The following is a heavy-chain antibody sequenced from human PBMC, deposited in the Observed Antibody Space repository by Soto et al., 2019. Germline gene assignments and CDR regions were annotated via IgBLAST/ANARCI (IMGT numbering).Heavy chain of an antibody. J-gene: IGHJ4*02. CDR3: ARAGGLGAVAVDY. CDR1: GGSISSGGYS. Sequence: QLQLQESGSGLVKPSQTLSLTCAVSGGSISSGGYSWSWIRQPPGKGLEWIGYIYHSGSTHYNPSLKSRVTVSGDRSKIQFSLKLISVTAAYTAVYYCARAGGLGAVAVDYWGLGTLVTVSS. V-gene: IGHV4-30-2*01. D-gene: IGHD6-19*01. CDR2: IYHSGST.